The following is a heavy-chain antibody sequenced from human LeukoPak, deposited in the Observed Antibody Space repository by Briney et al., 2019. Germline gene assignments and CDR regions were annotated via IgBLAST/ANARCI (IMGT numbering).Heavy chain of an antibody. CDR2: ISSSSSTI. CDR3: ARDPGSRYYYDSSGYSPFDY. CDR1: GFSFSAYG. Sequence: PGRSLRLSCAASGFSFSAYGVHWVRQAPGKGLEWVSYISSSSSTIYYADSVKGRFTISRDNAKNSLYLQMNSLRDEDTAVYYCARDPGSRYYYDSSGYSPFDYWGQGTLVTVSS. J-gene: IGHJ4*02. V-gene: IGHV3-48*02. D-gene: IGHD3-22*01.